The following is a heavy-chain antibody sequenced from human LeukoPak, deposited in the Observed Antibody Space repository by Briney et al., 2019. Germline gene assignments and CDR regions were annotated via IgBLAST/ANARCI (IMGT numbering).Heavy chain of an antibody. CDR2: INPNSGGT. J-gene: IGHJ3*02. D-gene: IGHD6-19*01. Sequence: ASVKVSCKASGYTFTGYYVHWMRQAPGQGLEWMGWINPNSGGTNYAQKFQGRVTMTRDTSISTAYMELSRLRSDDTAVYYCARDRVSGWYRGDAFDIWGQGTMVTVSS. CDR1: GYTFTGYY. CDR3: ARDRVSGWYRGDAFDI. V-gene: IGHV1-2*02.